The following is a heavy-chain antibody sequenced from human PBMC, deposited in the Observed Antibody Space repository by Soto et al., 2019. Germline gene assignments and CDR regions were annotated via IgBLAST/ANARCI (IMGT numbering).Heavy chain of an antibody. Sequence: QVQLVQSGAEVKKPGTSVKVSCTASGGTFNFYSISWGRQAPGQGLEWVGRVIPMVGMSEYAQKFQGRVTITADKSTSTAYMNRRRLRSEDTAVYYCATNYGSGSADFDDWGQGALGTVSS. CDR3: ATNYGSGSADFDD. CDR1: GGTFNFYS. J-gene: IGHJ4*02. CDR2: VIPMVGMS. D-gene: IGHD3-10*01. V-gene: IGHV1-69*02.